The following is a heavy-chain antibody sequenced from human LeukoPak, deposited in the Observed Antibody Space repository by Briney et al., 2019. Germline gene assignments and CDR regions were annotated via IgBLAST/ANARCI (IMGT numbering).Heavy chain of an antibody. CDR3: ATKGYCSSTSCYAAAFDI. CDR1: GYNLTELS. D-gene: IGHD2-2*01. CDR2: FDPEDGET. J-gene: IGHJ3*02. Sequence: ASVKVSCKVSGYNLTELSMHWVRQAPGKGLEWMGGFDPEDGETIYAQKFQGRVTMTEDTSTDTAYMELSSLGSEDTAVYYCATKGYCSSTSCYAAAFDIWGQGTMVTVSS. V-gene: IGHV1-24*01.